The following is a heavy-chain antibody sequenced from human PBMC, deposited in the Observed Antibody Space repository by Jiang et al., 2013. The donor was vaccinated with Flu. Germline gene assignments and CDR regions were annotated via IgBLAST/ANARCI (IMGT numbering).Heavy chain of an antibody. CDR2: IYPGDSTT. CDR1: GYTFTRYW. J-gene: IGHJ4*02. CDR3: ARVHYYDSSGYYYGV. V-gene: IGHV5-51*01. Sequence: GAEVKKPGESLKISCQSSGYTFTRYWIGWLRQMPGKGLEWMGIIYPGDSTTRYSPSFQGQVTISADKSFSTAYLQWSGLKASDTAMYYCARVHYYDSSGYYYGVWGQGTLVTVSS. D-gene: IGHD3-22*01.